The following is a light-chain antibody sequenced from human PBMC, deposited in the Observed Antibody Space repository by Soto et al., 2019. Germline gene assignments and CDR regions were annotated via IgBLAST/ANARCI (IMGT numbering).Light chain of an antibody. CDR3: QNYSILPLT. J-gene: IGKJ3*01. CDR2: AAS. CDR1: QAISAY. V-gene: IGKV1-27*01. Sequence: DIQMTQSPPSLSASVGDRVTVTCRASQAISAYLAWYQQKPGKVPKLLIYAASTLQSGVPYRFSGSKSGTDFNLTISSLQPEDVATYYCQNYSILPLTFCPGTKGDIK.